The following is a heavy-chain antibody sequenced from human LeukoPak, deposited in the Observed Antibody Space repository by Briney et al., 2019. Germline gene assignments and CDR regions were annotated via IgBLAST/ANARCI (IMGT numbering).Heavy chain of an antibody. D-gene: IGHD1-26*01. Sequence: SETLSLTCTVSGGSISSYYWSWIRQPPGKGLEWIWYIYYSGSTNYSPSLKSRVTISVDTSKNQFSLKLSSVTAADTAVYYCAREEESGSYSVWGQGTLVTVSS. CDR2: IYYSGST. CDR1: GGSISSYY. CDR3: AREEESGSYSV. V-gene: IGHV4-59*01. J-gene: IGHJ4*02.